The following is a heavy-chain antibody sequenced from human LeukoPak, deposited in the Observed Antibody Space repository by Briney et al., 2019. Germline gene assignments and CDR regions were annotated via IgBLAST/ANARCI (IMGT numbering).Heavy chain of an antibody. J-gene: IGHJ4*02. Sequence: QTGGSLRLSCAASGFTFSSYGMHWVRQAPGKGLERVAFIRYDGSNKYYADSVKGRFTISRDNSKNTLYLQMNSLRAEDTAVYYCAAPTGGIVGWLVLDFDYWGQGTLVTVSS. CDR1: GFTFSSYG. V-gene: IGHV3-30*02. D-gene: IGHD6-19*01. CDR3: AAPTGGIVGWLVLDFDY. CDR2: IRYDGSNK.